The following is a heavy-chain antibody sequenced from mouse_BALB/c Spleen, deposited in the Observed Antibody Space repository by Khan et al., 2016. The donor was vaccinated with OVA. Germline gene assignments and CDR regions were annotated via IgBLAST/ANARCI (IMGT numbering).Heavy chain of an antibody. CDR3: AREIYYDYAYYYAMDY. D-gene: IGHD2-4*01. Sequence: QVQLQQSGPGLVAPSQSLSITCTVSGFSLTGYGVNWVRQPPGKGLEWLGMIWGDGSTDYNSALKSRLSISKDNSKSQVFLKMNSLHTDATARYYCAREIYYDYAYYYAMDYWGQGTSVTVSS. V-gene: IGHV2-6-7*01. CDR1: GFSLTGYG. CDR2: IWGDGST. J-gene: IGHJ4*01.